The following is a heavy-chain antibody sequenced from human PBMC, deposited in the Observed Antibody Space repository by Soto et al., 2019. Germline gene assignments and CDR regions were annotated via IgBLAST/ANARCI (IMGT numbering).Heavy chain of an antibody. V-gene: IGHV1-18*01. J-gene: IGHJ4*02. Sequence: QVHLVQSGAAVKKPGASVKVSCQASGYAFTTYGITWVRQAPGQGLEWMGWISAHNGNTNYAQKLQGRVTVTRDTSTSTAYMELRSLRADDTAVYYGARGRDGDNWGQGARVTVSS. CDR3: ARGRDGDN. CDR1: GYAFTTYG. CDR2: ISAHNGNT.